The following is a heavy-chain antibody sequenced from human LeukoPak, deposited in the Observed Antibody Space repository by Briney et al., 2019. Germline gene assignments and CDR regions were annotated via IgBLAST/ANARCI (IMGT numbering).Heavy chain of an antibody. CDR3: AKAPVTTCSGAYCYPFDY. J-gene: IGHJ4*02. CDR1: GFTVSSYA. V-gene: IGHV3-23*01. D-gene: IGHD2-15*01. Sequence: GGSLRLSCAASGFTVSSYAMSWVRQGPGKGLEWVSAISVSGNTYHADSVKGRFTISRDSSKNTLYLQMNSLRAEDAAVYCAKAPVTTCSGAYCYPFDYWGQGTLVTVSS. CDR2: ISVSGNT.